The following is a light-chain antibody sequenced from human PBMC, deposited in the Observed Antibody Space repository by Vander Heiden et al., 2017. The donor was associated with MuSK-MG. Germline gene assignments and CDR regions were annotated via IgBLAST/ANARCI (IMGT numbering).Light chain of an antibody. CDR2: GAS. CDR3: QYYGSSSSA. Sequence: EIVLTQSPGTLSLSPGERATLSCRASQTISSTYVAWYHQKPGQAPRLLIYGASSRATDIADRFSDSGSGTDFSLTISRLEPEDIAVYYCQYYGSSSSAFGQGTRVEIK. CDR1: QTISSTY. J-gene: IGKJ1*01. V-gene: IGKV3-20*01.